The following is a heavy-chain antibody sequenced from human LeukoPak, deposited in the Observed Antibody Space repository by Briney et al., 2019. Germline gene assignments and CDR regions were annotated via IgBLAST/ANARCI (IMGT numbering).Heavy chain of an antibody. Sequence: PSETLSLTCTVSGGSITNNYWAWIRQPPGKGLEWIGYTHDSGNSNYNPSLRSRVTISVDKSKNQFSLKLSSVTAADTAVYYCARANYDKVYWGQGTLVTVSS. CDR3: ARANYDKVY. CDR2: THDSGNS. V-gene: IGHV4-59*12. CDR1: GGSITNNY. J-gene: IGHJ4*02. D-gene: IGHD3-22*01.